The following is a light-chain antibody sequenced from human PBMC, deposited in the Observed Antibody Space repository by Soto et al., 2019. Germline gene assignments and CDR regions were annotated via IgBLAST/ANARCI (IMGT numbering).Light chain of an antibody. J-gene: IGKJ1*01. CDR2: GAS. V-gene: IGKV3-15*01. CDR1: ESVSTN. Sequence: IVMTQSPATLSVSPGERFTLSCRASESVSTNLAWYQQKAGQAPRLLIYGASTRATGIPARFSGSGSGTEFTLTISSLQSEDFAVYYCQQYSIWRTFGQGTKVDI. CDR3: QQYSIWRT.